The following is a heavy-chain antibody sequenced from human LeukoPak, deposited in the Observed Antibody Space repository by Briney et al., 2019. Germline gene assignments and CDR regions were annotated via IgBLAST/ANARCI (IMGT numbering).Heavy chain of an antibody. CDR1: GFTFSDYS. J-gene: IGHJ3*02. CDR3: ARAQDYDSSGYVDGFDI. D-gene: IGHD3-22*01. V-gene: IGHV3-33*08. CDR2: IWYDGSNK. Sequence: GGSLRLSCAASGFTFSDYSMTWVRQAPGKGLEWVAVIWYDGSNKYYADFVKGRFTISRDNSKNTLYLQMISLRAEDTAVYYCARAQDYDSSGYVDGFDIWGQGTMVTVSS.